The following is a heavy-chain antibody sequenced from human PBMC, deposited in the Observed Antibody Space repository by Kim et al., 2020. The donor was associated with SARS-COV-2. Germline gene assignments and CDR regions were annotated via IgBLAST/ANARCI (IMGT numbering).Heavy chain of an antibody. V-gene: IGHV3-23*01. Sequence: GGSLRLSCAASGLTISSYALTWVRQAPGKVPEWVSTICDSDSKTHYGDSVKGRFTISRDNSKSTLWLEMNSLRADDTAVYYCAKGGRNSCYSRLEYWGQGTLVTVSS. CDR2: ICDSDSKT. D-gene: IGHD2-15*01. CDR1: GLTISSYA. CDR3: AKGGRNSCYSRLEY. J-gene: IGHJ4*02.